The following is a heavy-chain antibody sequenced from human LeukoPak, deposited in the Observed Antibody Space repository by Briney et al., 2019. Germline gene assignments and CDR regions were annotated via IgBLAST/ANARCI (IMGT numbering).Heavy chain of an antibody. D-gene: IGHD1-26*01. CDR2: ISAYNGNT. CDR1: GYTFTSYG. J-gene: IGHJ4*02. V-gene: IGHV1-18*01. CDR3: ARGNGGSYYGTKDY. Sequence: GASVKVSFKASGYTFTSYGISWVRQAPGQGVEWMGWISAYNGNTNYAQKLQGRVTMTTDTSTSTAYMELRSLRSDDTAVYYCARGNGGSYYGTKDYWGQGTLVTVSS.